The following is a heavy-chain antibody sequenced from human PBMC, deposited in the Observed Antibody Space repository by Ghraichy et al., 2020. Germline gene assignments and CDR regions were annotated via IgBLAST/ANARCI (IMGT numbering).Heavy chain of an antibody. J-gene: IGHJ4*02. Sequence: GGSLRLSCAASRFTFSNYAMNWVRQAPGKGLEWVSFITSSSSIINYADSVKGRFTISRDNAKNSLYLQMNSLRDEDTAMYYCARDSSGWYRGAPPHYFDYWGQGTLVTVSS. CDR2: ITSSSSII. CDR3: ARDSSGWYRGAPPHYFDY. CDR1: RFTFSNYA. D-gene: IGHD6-19*01. V-gene: IGHV3-48*02.